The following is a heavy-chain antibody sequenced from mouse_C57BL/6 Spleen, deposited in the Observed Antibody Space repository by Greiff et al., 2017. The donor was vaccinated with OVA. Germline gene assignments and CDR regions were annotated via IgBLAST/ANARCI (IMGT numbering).Heavy chain of an antibody. V-gene: IGHV1-62-2*01. CDR3: ARHEDGYGAMDY. Sequence: VKLMESGAELVKPGASVKLSCKASGYTFTEYTIHWVKQRSGQGLEWIGWFYPGSGSIKYNEKFKDKATLTADKSSSTVYMELSRLTSEDSAVYFCARHEDGYGAMDYWGQGTSVTVSS. CDR1: GYTFTEYT. CDR2: FYPGSGSI. D-gene: IGHD1-1*01. J-gene: IGHJ4*01.